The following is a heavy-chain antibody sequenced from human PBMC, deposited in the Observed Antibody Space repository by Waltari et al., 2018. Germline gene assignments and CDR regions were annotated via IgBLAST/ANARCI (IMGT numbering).Heavy chain of an antibody. J-gene: IGHJ3*02. CDR3: ARAFKGVPAAVDAFDI. Sequence: QVQLVKSGAEVKKPGSSVKVSCKASGGTFSRYAISWVRQAPGQGLEWMGGIIPIFGTANYAQKFQGRVTITTDESTSTAYMELSSLRSEDTAVYYCARAFKGVPAAVDAFDIWGQGTMVTVSS. D-gene: IGHD2-2*01. CDR2: IIPIFGTA. CDR1: GGTFSRYA. V-gene: IGHV1-69*05.